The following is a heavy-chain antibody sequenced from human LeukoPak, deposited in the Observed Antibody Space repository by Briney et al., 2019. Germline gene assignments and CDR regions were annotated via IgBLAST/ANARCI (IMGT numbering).Heavy chain of an antibody. D-gene: IGHD2-2*01. Sequence: PGGSLRLSCAASGFTFSSYAMSWVRQAPGKGLEWVSAISGSGGSTYYADSVKGRFTISRDNSKNTLYLQMNSLRAEDTAVYYCAKEKVPAAHNYYYYYGMDVWGQGTTVTVSS. CDR1: GFTFSSYA. V-gene: IGHV3-23*01. CDR3: AKEKVPAAHNYYYYYGMDV. CDR2: ISGSGGST. J-gene: IGHJ6*02.